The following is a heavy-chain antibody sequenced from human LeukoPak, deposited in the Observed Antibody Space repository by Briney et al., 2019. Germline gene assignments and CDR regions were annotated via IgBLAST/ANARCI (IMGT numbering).Heavy chain of an antibody. CDR3: AKGRGIAAAGHGFDY. J-gene: IGHJ4*02. CDR2: ISGSGGST. D-gene: IGHD6-13*01. V-gene: IGHV3-23*01. Sequence: PGGSLRLSCAASGFTFSSYAMSWVRQAPGKGLEGVSAISGSGGSTYYADSVKGRFTISRDNSKNTLYLQMNSLRAEDTALYYCAKGRGIAAAGHGFDYWGQGTLVTVSS. CDR1: GFTFSSYA.